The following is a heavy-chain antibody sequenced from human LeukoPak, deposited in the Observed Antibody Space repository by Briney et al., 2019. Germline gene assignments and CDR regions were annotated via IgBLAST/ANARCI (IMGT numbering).Heavy chain of an antibody. CDR1: GFTFSSYA. J-gene: IGHJ4*02. D-gene: IGHD3-10*01. CDR3: AKQAGSAGYYGSGSYYDY. CDR2: FSGSGGST. V-gene: IGHV3-23*01. Sequence: LGGSLRLSCAASGFTFSSYAMSWVRQAPGKGLEWVSVFSGSGGSTYYADSVKGRFTISRDNSKNTLYLQMNSLRAEDTAVYYCAKQAGSAGYYGSGSYYDYWGQGTLVTDSS.